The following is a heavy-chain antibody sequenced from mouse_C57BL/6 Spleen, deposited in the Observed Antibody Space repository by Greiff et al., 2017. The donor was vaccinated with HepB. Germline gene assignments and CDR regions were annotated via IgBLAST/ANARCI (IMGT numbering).Heavy chain of an antibody. CDR3: AIYGSSWFAY. V-gene: IGHV3-6*01. J-gene: IGHJ3*01. Sequence: EVQLQQSGPGLVKPSQSLSLTCSVTGYSITSGYYWNWIRQFPGNKLEWMGYISYDGSNNYNPSLKNRISITRDTSKNQFFLKLNSVTTEDTATYYCAIYGSSWFAYWGQGTLVTVSA. CDR1: GYSITSGYY. D-gene: IGHD1-1*01. CDR2: ISYDGSN.